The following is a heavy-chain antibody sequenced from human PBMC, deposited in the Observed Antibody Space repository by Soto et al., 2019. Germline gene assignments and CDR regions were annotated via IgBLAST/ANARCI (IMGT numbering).Heavy chain of an antibody. D-gene: IGHD3-10*01. CDR3: ARVDMVAGYYFDY. Sequence: QVQLQESGPGLVKPSETLSLTCTVSGGSITSYYWSWIRQPPGKGLEWIGYIYYRGTTNYNPSLKSRVTISADTSKNQFSLKLSSVTAADTAGYYCARVDMVAGYYFDYWGQGTLVTVSS. J-gene: IGHJ4*02. CDR2: IYYRGTT. V-gene: IGHV4-59*01. CDR1: GGSITSYY.